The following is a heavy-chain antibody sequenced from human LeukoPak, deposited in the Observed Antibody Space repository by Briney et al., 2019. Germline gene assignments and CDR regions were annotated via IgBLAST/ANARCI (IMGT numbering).Heavy chain of an antibody. J-gene: IGHJ4*02. CDR2: IDHSGST. D-gene: IGHD1-1*01. CDR3: ARVPHWDY. V-gene: IGHV4-34*01. Sequence: SSETPSLTCAVYGGSFSGYYWSWIRQPPGKGLEWIGEIDHSGSTNYNPSLKSRVTISVDTPKNQFSLKLSSVTAADTAVYYCARVPHWDYWGQGTLVTVSS. CDR1: GGSFSGYY.